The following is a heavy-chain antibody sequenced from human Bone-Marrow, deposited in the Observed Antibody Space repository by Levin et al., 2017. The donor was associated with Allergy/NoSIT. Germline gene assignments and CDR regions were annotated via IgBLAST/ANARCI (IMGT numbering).Heavy chain of an antibody. V-gene: IGHV4-4*02. D-gene: IGHD4-17*01. CDR2: IYHGGRT. CDR3: ARDPLDYGTNSGNY. CDR1: GGSISSSTW. Sequence: SQTLSLTCTVSGGSISSSTWWSWVRQPPGKGLEWIGEIYHGGRTDYNPSLRSRVTMSVDKSQNQFSLNLNSVTAADTAVYYCARDPLDYGTNSGNYWGQGTLVTVSS. J-gene: IGHJ4*02.